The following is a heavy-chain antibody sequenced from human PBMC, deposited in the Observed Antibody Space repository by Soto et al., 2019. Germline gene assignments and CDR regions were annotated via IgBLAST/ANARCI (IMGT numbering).Heavy chain of an antibody. CDR1: GGTFSSYA. D-gene: IGHD3-16*01. J-gene: IGHJ6*02. V-gene: IGHV1-69*13. Sequence: SVKVSCKASGGTFSSYAISWVRQAPGQGLEWMGGIIPIFGTANYAQKFQGRVTITADESTSTAYMELSSLRSEDTAVYYCARDRGSRSSVLGDVWGQGTTVTVSS. CDR2: IIPIFGTA. CDR3: ARDRGSRSSVLGDV.